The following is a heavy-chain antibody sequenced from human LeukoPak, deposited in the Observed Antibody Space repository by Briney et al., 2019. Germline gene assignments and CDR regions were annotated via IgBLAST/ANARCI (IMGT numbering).Heavy chain of an antibody. CDR2: IYYSGST. V-gene: IGHV4-39*01. CDR3: ARVLLWFGELFSFDY. Sequence: SQTLSLTCTVSGGSISSSSYYWGWIRQPPGKGLEWIGSIYYSGSTYYNPSLKSRVTISVDTSKNQFSLKLSSVTAADTAVYYCARVLLWFGELFSFDYWGHGTLVTVSS. J-gene: IGHJ4*01. D-gene: IGHD3-10*01. CDR1: GGSISSSSYY.